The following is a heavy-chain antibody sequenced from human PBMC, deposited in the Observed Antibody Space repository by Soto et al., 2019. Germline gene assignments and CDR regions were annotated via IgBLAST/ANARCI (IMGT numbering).Heavy chain of an antibody. D-gene: IGHD5-18*01. V-gene: IGHV4-31*03. Sequence: PSETLSLTCTVSGGSISSGGYYWSWIRQHPGKGLEWIGYIYYSGSTYYNPSLKSRVTISVDTSKNQFSLKLSSVTAADTAVYYCARERVDTAMVTFNWFDPWGQGTLVTVYS. CDR2: IYYSGST. J-gene: IGHJ5*02. CDR1: GGSISSGGYY. CDR3: ARERVDTAMVTFNWFDP.